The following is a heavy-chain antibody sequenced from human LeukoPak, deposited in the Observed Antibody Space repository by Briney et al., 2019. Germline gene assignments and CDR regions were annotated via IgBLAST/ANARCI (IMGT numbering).Heavy chain of an antibody. CDR2: IYPGDSDT. Sequence: GESLKISCEGSGYNFSNCLIGWVRQMPGKGLEWMGIIYPGDSDTRYGPSFQGQVTISADKSISTAYLQWSSLKASDTAMYYCAGKGGGGSGGNSGFDYWGQGTLVTVSS. V-gene: IGHV5-51*01. CDR1: GYNFSNCL. CDR3: AGKGGGGSGGNSGFDY. D-gene: IGHD4-23*01. J-gene: IGHJ4*02.